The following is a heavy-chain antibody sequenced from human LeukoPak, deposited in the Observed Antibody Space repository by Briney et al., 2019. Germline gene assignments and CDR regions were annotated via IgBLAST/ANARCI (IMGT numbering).Heavy chain of an antibody. J-gene: IGHJ4*02. CDR3: ARAGGISPFDY. Sequence: PSETLSLTCAVSGGSITSYYWSWIRQPPGKGLEWIGYFYYSGSPNYNPSLKSRVTISVDTSKNQFSLKLFSVTAADTALYYCARAGGISPFDYWGPGTLVTVSS. D-gene: IGHD4-23*01. V-gene: IGHV4-59*01. CDR1: GGSITSYY. CDR2: FYYSGSP.